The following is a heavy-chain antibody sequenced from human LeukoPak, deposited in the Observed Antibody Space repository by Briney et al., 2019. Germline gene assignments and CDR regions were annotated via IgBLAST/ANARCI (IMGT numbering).Heavy chain of an antibody. Sequence: ASVKVSCKASGYTFTGYYMHWVRQAPGQGLEWMGWINPNSGGTNYAQKFQGRVTMTRDTSISTAYMELSRLRSDDTAVYYCASPSPGGYSYYYMDVWGKGTTVTVSS. CDR3: ASPSPGGYSYYYMDV. J-gene: IGHJ6*03. CDR2: INPNSGGT. V-gene: IGHV1-2*02. D-gene: IGHD2-8*02. CDR1: GYTFTGYY.